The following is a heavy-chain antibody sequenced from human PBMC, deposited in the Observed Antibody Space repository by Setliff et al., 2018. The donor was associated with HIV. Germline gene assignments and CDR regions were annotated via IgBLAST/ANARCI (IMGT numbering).Heavy chain of an antibody. CDR1: GDSIGSGDYY. D-gene: IGHD3-10*01. V-gene: IGHV4-30-4*08. Sequence: PSETLSLTCTVSGDSIGSGDYYWSWIRQPPGKGLELIGYIHYTGNTRYSPSLRSRISISIDASKNKFSLQLSSVTAADTAVYYCARLSTTSRDFDSWGQGTLVTVSS. J-gene: IGHJ4*02. CDR2: IHYTGNT. CDR3: ARLSTTSRDFDS.